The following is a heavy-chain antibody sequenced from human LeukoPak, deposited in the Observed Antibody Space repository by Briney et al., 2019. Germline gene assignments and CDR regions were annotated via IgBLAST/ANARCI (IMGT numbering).Heavy chain of an antibody. CDR1: GFTFTSYS. CDR3: ARDSPTAMVNY. D-gene: IGHD5-18*01. V-gene: IGHV3-21*01. Sequence: GGSLRLSCAASGFTFTSYSMDWVRQAPGKGLEWVSSISSSSSYIYYADSVKGRFTISRDNAKNSLYLQMNSLRAEDTAVYYCARDSPTAMVNYWGQGTLVTVSS. CDR2: ISSSSSYI. J-gene: IGHJ4*02.